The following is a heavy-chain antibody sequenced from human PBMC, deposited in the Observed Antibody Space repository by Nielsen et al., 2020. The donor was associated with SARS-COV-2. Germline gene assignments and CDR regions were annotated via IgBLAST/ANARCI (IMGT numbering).Heavy chain of an antibody. V-gene: IGHV5-51*01. CDR3: ARLSHDYDILTGYYDY. D-gene: IGHD3-9*01. CDR1: GYSFTSYC. CDR2: IYPGDSDT. Sequence: GESLKISCKASGYSFTSYCIRWVRQMPGKGQEWMGIIYPGDSDTRYSPSFQGQVTISADKSISTAYLQWSSLKASDTAMYYCARLSHDYDILTGYYDYWGQGTLVTVSS. J-gene: IGHJ4*02.